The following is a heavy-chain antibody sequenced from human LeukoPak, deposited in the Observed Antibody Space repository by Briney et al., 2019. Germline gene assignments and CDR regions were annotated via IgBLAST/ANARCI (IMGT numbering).Heavy chain of an antibody. CDR2: IKQDGSEK. J-gene: IGHJ5*02. D-gene: IGHD3-9*01. CDR1: GFTFSNYW. Sequence: PGGSLRLSCAASGFTFSNYWMSWVRQAPGKGLEWVANIKQDGSEKYYVDSVKGRFTISRDNAKNSLYLQMSSLRAEDTAVYYCARGQYFAWGQGTLVTVSS. V-gene: IGHV3-7*01. CDR3: ARGQYFA.